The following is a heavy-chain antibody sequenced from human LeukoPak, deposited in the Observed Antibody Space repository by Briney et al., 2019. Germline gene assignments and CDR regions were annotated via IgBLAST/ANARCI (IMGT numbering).Heavy chain of an antibody. D-gene: IGHD6-19*01. CDR1: GFTFSTYW. CDR3: ASDSGYSSGWYDY. Sequence: GGSLRLSCAASGFTFSTYWMSWVRQAPGKGLEWVSYISSSSSTIYYADSVKGRFTISRDNAKNSLYLQMNSLRDEDTAVYYCASDSGYSSGWYDYRGQGTLVTVSS. J-gene: IGHJ4*02. V-gene: IGHV3-48*02. CDR2: ISSSSSTI.